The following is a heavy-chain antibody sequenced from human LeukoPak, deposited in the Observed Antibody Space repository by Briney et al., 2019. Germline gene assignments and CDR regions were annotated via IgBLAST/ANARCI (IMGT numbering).Heavy chain of an antibody. D-gene: IGHD6-13*01. CDR1: GGSIRSSSYY. CDR3: ARSLAGYSSSQGDY. J-gene: IGHJ4*02. V-gene: IGHV4-39*07. Sequence: SETLSLTCTVSGGSIRSSSYYWGWIRQPPGKGLEWIGSIYYSGSTYYNPSLKSRVTISVDTSKNQFSLKLSSVTAADTAVYYCARSLAGYSSSQGDYWGQGTLVTVSS. CDR2: IYYSGST.